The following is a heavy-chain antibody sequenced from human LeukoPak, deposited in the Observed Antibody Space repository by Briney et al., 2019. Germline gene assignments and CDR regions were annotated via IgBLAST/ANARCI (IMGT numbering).Heavy chain of an antibody. J-gene: IGHJ3*02. Sequence: GGSLRLSCAASGFTFSSYAMRWVRQAPGKGLEWVSDISGSGGSTYYADSVKGRFTISRDNSKNTLYLQMNSLRAEDTAVYYCAWGARYFELGAFDIWGQGTMVTVSS. CDR1: GFTFSSYA. V-gene: IGHV3-23*01. CDR3: AWGARYFELGAFDI. D-gene: IGHD3-9*01. CDR2: ISGSGGST.